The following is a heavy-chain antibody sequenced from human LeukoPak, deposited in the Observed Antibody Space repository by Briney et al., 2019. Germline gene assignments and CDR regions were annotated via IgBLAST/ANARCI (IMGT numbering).Heavy chain of an antibody. CDR2: IKPDGSEK. CDR1: GFTFRNYW. CDR3: AKAARVSGVRGVSSYGMDV. J-gene: IGHJ6*02. D-gene: IGHD3-10*01. V-gene: IGHV3-7*01. Sequence: GGSLRLSCAASGFTFRNYWMNWVRQAPGKGLEWVANIKPDGSEKRYVDSVKGRFTISRDNSKNTLYLQMNSLRAEDTAVYYCAKAARVSGVRGVSSYGMDVWGQGTTVTVSS.